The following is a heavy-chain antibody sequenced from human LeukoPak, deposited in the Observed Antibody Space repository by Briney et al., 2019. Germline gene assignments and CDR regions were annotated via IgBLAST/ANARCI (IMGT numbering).Heavy chain of an antibody. V-gene: IGHV4-59*01. D-gene: IGHD3-22*01. CDR1: GVSISSYY. CDR2: IYYSGST. Sequence: SETLSLTCTVSGVSISSYYWSWIRQPPGKGLEWIGYIYYSGSTSYNPSLKSRVTISVDTSKNQFSLKLSSVTAADMAVYYCARVDSSGHYYLDYWGQGTLVTVSS. CDR3: ARVDSSGHYYLDY. J-gene: IGHJ4*02.